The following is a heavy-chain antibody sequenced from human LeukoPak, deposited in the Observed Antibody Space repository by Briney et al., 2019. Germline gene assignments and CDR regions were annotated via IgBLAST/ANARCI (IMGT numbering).Heavy chain of an antibody. V-gene: IGHV4-38-2*02. D-gene: IGHD5-18*01. Sequence: PSETLPLTCAVSGYSISSGYYWGWIRQPPGKGLEWIGSIYHGGSTYYNPSLKSRVTISVDTSKNQFSLKLSSVTAADTAVYYCARDETFSYGSFGHWGQGTLVTVSS. J-gene: IGHJ4*02. CDR3: ARDETFSYGSFGH. CDR1: GYSISSGYY. CDR2: IYHGGST.